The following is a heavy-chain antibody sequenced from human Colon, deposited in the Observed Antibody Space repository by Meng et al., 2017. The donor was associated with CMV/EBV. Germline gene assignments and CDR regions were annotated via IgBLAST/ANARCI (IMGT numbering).Heavy chain of an antibody. Sequence: GESLKISCAASGFTFSNYWMSSVRQAPGKGLEWVANIKQDGSENYYVDSVKGRFTISRDNAKNSLYLQMNSLRAEDTAVYFCARLGAASGRYWFDPWGQGTLVTVSS. V-gene: IGHV3-7*01. D-gene: IGHD6-13*01. J-gene: IGHJ5*02. CDR1: GFTFSNYW. CDR2: IKQDGSEN. CDR3: ARLGAASGRYWFDP.